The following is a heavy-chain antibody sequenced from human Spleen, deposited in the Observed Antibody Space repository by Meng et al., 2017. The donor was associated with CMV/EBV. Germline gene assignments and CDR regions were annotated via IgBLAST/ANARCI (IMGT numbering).Heavy chain of an antibody. D-gene: IGHD5-24*01. J-gene: IGHJ5*02. CDR3: TRASALNYFDP. V-gene: IGHV3-30*02. Sequence: GESLKISCAASGFMFRNYGMHWVRQAPGIGLEWLAFIRSDRKNIFYADSVKGRFTISRDNSNNTLYLQMNGLRSDDTAVYYCTRASALNYFDPWGQGTLVTVSS. CDR2: IRSDRKNI. CDR1: GFMFRNYG.